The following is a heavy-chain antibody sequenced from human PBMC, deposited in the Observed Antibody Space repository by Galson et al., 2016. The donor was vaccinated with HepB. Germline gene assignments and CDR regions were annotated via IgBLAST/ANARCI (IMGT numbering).Heavy chain of an antibody. Sequence: TLSLTCSVSGGSVSSGGYYWTWFRQHPGKGLEWIGFVSYSGDTYFAPSLKSRVTISLDTSKNQFSLKLTSMTAADTALYYCARAQQHLLPPAWFDPWGQGILVTVSS. V-gene: IGHV4-31*03. CDR1: GGSVSSGGYY. CDR2: VSYSGDT. J-gene: IGHJ5*02. CDR3: ARAQQHLLPPAWFDP. D-gene: IGHD6-13*01.